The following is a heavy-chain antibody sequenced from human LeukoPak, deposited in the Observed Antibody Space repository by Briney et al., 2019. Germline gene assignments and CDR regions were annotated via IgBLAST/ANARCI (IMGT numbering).Heavy chain of an antibody. V-gene: IGHV4-61*01. J-gene: IGHJ6*03. CDR3: ARERPLYSGSYNYMDA. D-gene: IGHD1-26*01. Sequence: SETLSLTCTVSGGSISSSSYYWSWIRQPPGKGLEWIGYIYYSGSTNCNPSLKSRVTISVDTSKNQFSLKLSSVTAADTAVYYCARERPLYSGSYNYMDAWGKGTTVTVSS. CDR1: GGSISSSSYY. CDR2: IYYSGST.